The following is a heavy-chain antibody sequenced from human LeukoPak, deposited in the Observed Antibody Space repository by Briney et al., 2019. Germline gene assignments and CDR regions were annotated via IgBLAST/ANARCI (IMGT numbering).Heavy chain of an antibody. D-gene: IGHD5-18*01. V-gene: IGHV3-53*01. CDR3: ARASGDIVETATMGSY. Sequence: RPGGSLRLSCAASGFTVSSNYMSWVRQAPGKGLEWVSVIYSGGSTYYADSVKGRFTISRDNAKNSLYLQMNSLRAEDTAVYYCARASGDIVETATMGSYWGQGTLVTVSS. J-gene: IGHJ4*02. CDR2: IYSGGST. CDR1: GFTVSSNY.